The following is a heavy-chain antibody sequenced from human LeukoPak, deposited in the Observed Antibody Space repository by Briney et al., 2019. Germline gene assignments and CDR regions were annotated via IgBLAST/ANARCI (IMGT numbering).Heavy chain of an antibody. V-gene: IGHV3-23*01. J-gene: IGHJ4*02. D-gene: IGHD1-26*01. CDR2: ISGSGGST. CDR3: AKSSRYSGSYFSPYYFDY. CDR1: GFTFSNYG. Sequence: GGSLRLSCAASGFTFSNYGMSWVRQAPGKGLEWVSAISGSGGSTYYADSVKGRFTISRDNSKNTLYLQMNSLRAEDTAVYYCAKSSRYSGSYFSPYYFDYWGQGTLVTVSS.